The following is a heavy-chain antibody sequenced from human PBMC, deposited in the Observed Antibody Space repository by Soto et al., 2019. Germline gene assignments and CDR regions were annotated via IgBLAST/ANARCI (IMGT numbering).Heavy chain of an antibody. CDR3: ARVGSKSFYYATDV. CDR1: GASISSFC. CDR2: ICTGGTT. Sequence: QLQESGPGLVKPSETLSLTCTVSGASISSFCWTWIRQPPGQGLEWIGYICTGGTTKYNPSLKSRVTMSADPSKTQFSLKLTSVTAADTAVYFCARVGSKSFYYATDVWGQGTTVTVSS. D-gene: IGHD4-4*01. J-gene: IGHJ6*02. V-gene: IGHV4-59*01.